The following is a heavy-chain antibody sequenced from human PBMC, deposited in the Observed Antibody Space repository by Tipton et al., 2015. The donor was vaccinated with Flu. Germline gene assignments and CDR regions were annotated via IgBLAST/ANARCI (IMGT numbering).Heavy chain of an antibody. Sequence: TLSLTCIVSGYSISSGFYWGWIRQPPGKGLEWIGTIYHSGSAYYNPSLKSRVTISVDTSKNQFSLKLSSVTAADTAVYYCARNGHDCTNNWGQGTLVPVSS. V-gene: IGHV4-38-2*02. CDR3: ARNGHDCTNN. CDR1: GYSISSGFY. CDR2: IYHSGSA. D-gene: IGHD4-11*01. J-gene: IGHJ4*02.